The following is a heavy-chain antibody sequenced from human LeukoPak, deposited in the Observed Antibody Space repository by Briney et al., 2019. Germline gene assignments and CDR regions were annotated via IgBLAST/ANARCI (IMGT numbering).Heavy chain of an antibody. J-gene: IGHJ1*01. Sequence: PGGSLRLSCAASSFTFSSYGMHWVRQAPGKGLEWVAIQRYDASTKYADSVKGRFIISRDNSKNTLYLEMNSLKPEDTAVYYCARDRGIGYSSAWYGKYFHHWGQGTLVTVSS. D-gene: IGHD6-19*01. CDR2: QRYDASTK. V-gene: IGHV3-30*02. CDR1: SFTFSSYG. CDR3: ARDRGIGYSSAWYGKYFHH.